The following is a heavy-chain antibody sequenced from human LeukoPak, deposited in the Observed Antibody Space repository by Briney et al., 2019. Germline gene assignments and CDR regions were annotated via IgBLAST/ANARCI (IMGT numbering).Heavy chain of an antibody. J-gene: IGHJ1*01. CDR1: GYSFTSYG. Sequence: ASMKVSCKASGYSFTSYGFSWVRQAPGQGLEWMGWISAYNGHTEYAQKFQGRVTMTTDTSTSTAYMELRRLRSDDTAVYFCARDRARSAMAREFQHWGQGTQVTVSS. CDR2: ISAYNGHT. V-gene: IGHV1-18*01. CDR3: ARDRARSAMAREFQH. D-gene: IGHD2-2*01.